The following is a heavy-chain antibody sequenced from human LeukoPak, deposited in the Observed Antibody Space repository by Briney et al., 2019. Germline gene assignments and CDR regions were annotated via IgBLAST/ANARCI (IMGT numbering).Heavy chain of an antibody. CDR2: ISGSGGST. Sequence: GGSLRLSCAASGFTFSSYAMSWVRQAPGKGLEWVSAISGSGGSTYYADSVKGRFTISRDNSKNTLYLQMNSLRAEDTAVYYCAKARYGDYVAPVVGPFDYWGQGTLVTVSS. D-gene: IGHD4-17*01. CDR1: GFTFSSYA. J-gene: IGHJ4*02. CDR3: AKARYGDYVAPVVGPFDY. V-gene: IGHV3-23*01.